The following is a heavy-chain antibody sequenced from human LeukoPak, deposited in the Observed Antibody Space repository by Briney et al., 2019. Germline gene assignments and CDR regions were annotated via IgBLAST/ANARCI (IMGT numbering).Heavy chain of an antibody. J-gene: IGHJ4*02. Sequence: HPGGSLRLSCTASGFTFSSYSVNWVRQAPGKGLEWVSYISSTSSTIYYADSVEGRFTVYRDNAKNSLYLQMNSLRAEDTAVYYCARLTRQLSGSNNDYWGQGTLVTVSS. D-gene: IGHD3-10*01. V-gene: IGHV3-48*01. CDR2: ISSTSSTI. CDR1: GFTFSSYS. CDR3: ARLTRQLSGSNNDY.